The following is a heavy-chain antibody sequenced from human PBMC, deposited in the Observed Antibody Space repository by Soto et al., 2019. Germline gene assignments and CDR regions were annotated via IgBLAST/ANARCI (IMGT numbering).Heavy chain of an antibody. J-gene: IGHJ4*02. CDR2: ISSASDNI. V-gene: IGHV3-21*01. CDR3: ARHITTVTTERIDF. D-gene: IGHD4-17*01. CDR1: GFTFNYYT. Sequence: EVQLEESGGGLVRPGASLRLSCAASGFTFNYYTMIWVRQAPGPGLEWVSSISSASDNIHYADSVKGRFTISRENAKNSVYLQMNSLRDEDTAVYYCARHITTVTTERIDFWGQGTLVTVSS.